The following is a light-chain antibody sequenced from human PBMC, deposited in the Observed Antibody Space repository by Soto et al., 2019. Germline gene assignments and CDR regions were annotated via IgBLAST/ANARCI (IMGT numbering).Light chain of an antibody. CDR1: GSNIGAPYD. Sequence: QSVLTQPPSLSRTPGQRVTISCTGSGSNIGAPYDVHWYQHRPGAAPKLLIYGSTNRPSGVPGRFSGSKSGTSASLAITGLQAEDEADYFCQSYDSSLSGDVFGAGTKVTVL. CDR2: GST. J-gene: IGLJ1*01. CDR3: QSYDSSLSGDV. V-gene: IGLV1-40*01.